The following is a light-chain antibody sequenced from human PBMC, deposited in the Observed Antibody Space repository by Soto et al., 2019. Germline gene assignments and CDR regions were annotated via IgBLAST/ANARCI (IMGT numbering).Light chain of an antibody. CDR1: SADIGASDF. CDR3: SSFTPAHTYI. V-gene: IGLV2-11*01. Sequence: QPCSEGRGPSVAITNFHNRNSADIGASDFVSWYQQHPGKAPKLLIYVVSGRPSGVPHRFSGSKSGNAASLTISGLQAEDEADYYCSSFTPAHTYIFGTGAKVTVL. CDR2: VVS. J-gene: IGLJ1*01.